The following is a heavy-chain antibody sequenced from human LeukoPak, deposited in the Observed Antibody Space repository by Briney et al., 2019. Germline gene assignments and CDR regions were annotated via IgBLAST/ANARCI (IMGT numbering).Heavy chain of an antibody. CDR1: GGSISSSSYY. V-gene: IGHV4-39*01. J-gene: IGHJ4*02. D-gene: IGHD3-3*01. CDR2: IYYSGST. CDR3: ASGGGYDFSYFDY. Sequence: ASETLSLTCTVSGGSISSSSYYWGWIRQPPGKGLEWIGSIYYSGSTYYNPSLKSRVTISVDTSKNQLSLKLSSVTAADTAVYYCASGGGYDFSYFDYWGQGTLVTVSS.